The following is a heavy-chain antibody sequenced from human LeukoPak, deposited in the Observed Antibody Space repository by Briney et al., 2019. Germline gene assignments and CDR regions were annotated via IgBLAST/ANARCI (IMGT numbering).Heavy chain of an antibody. CDR2: INGTGSTT. D-gene: IGHD6-13*01. CDR1: GFTFSSYW. Sequence: GGSLRLSCAASGFTFSSYWMSWVRQAPGKGLEWVAAINGTGSTTYHADSVKGRFTISRDNSKNTLYLQMNSLRAEDTAVYYCAREAAAELSNLDIWGQGTMVTVSS. V-gene: IGHV3-23*01. J-gene: IGHJ3*02. CDR3: AREAAAELSNLDI.